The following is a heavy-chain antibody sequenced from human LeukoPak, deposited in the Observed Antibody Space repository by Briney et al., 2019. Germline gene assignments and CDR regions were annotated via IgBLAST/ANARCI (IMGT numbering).Heavy chain of an antibody. Sequence: SETLSLTCTVSGGSLSSGSYYWSWIRQPAGKGLEWIGRIYTSGSTNYNPSLKSRVTISVDTSKNQFSLKLSSVTAADTAVYYCARSVIAARTLVAWGQGTLVTVSS. J-gene: IGHJ5*02. D-gene: IGHD6-6*01. CDR3: ARSVIAARTLVA. CDR2: IYTSGST. V-gene: IGHV4-61*02. CDR1: GGSLSSGSYY.